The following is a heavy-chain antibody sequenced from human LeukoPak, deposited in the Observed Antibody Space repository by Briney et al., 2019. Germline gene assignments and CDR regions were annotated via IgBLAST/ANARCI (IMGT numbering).Heavy chain of an antibody. Sequence: PGGSLRLSCAASGYTFSSYAMNWVRQAPGQGLEWMGWINTNTGNPTYAQGFIGRFVFSLDTSVSTAYLQISSLKAEDTAVYYCARLGLPFFYYYMDVWGKGTTVTVSS. CDR2: INTNTGNP. D-gene: IGHD2/OR15-2a*01. CDR1: GYTFSSYA. CDR3: ARLGLPFFYYYMDV. V-gene: IGHV7-4-1*02. J-gene: IGHJ6*03.